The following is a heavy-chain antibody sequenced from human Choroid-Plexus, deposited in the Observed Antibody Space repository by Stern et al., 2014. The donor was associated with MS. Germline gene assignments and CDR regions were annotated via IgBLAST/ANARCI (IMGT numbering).Heavy chain of an antibody. CDR1: GFTLGSCA. Sequence: QLVQSGGGVVQPGRPLRLSCVASGFTLGSCAMHWVRQAPGKGLEWVAGVSYDGSKKYYADSVKGRFTISRDNSQNTLYMQMSSLRPEDTAVYYCAKDRQYLTYFFDHWGQGSLVTVSS. CDR2: VSYDGSKK. CDR3: AKDRQYLTYFFDH. D-gene: IGHD2/OR15-2a*01. V-gene: IGHV3-30*18. J-gene: IGHJ5*02.